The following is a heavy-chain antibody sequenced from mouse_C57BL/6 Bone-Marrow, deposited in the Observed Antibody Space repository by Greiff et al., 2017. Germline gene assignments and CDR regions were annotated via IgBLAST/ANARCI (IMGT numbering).Heavy chain of an antibody. CDR2: IWGVGST. D-gene: IGHD3-2*02. J-gene: IGHJ4*01. Sequence: VKLVESGPGLVAPSQSLSITCTVSGFSLTSYGVDWVRQSPGKGLEWLGVIWGVGSTNYNSALKSRLSISKDNSKSQVFLKMNSLQTDDTAMYYCARRGSGYPYAMDYWGQGTSVTVSS. V-gene: IGHV2-6*01. CDR1: GFSLTSYG. CDR3: ARRGSGYPYAMDY.